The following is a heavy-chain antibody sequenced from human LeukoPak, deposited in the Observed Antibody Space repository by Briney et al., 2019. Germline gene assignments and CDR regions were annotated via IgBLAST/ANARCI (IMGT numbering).Heavy chain of an antibody. CDR2: INPSGGST. D-gene: IGHD1-26*01. V-gene: IGHV1-46*01. CDR1: GYTFTSYY. J-gene: IGHJ5*02. Sequence: ASVTVSCKASGYTFTSYYMHWVRQAPGQGLEWMGIINPSGGSTSYAQKFQGRVTMTRDTSTSTVYMELSSLRSEDTAVYYCARERRRELLNEGWFDPWGQGTLVTVSS. CDR3: ARERRRELLNEGWFDP.